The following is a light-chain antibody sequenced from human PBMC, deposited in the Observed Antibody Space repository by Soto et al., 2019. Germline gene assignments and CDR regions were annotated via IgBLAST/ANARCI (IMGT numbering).Light chain of an antibody. Sequence: QSALTQPASVSGSPGQSITISCTGTSSDVGGYNHVSWYQQHPGKAPKLIIYDVRNRPSGVSNRLSGSKSGNTASLTISGLQADDEDDYYCCSYTSSSIRVFGGGTKLTVL. CDR3: CSYTSSSIRV. V-gene: IGLV2-14*01. CDR1: SSDVGGYNH. CDR2: DVR. J-gene: IGLJ3*02.